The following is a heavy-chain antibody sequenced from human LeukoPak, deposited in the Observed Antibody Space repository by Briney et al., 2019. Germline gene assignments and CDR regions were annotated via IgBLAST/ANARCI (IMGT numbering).Heavy chain of an antibody. Sequence: GGSLRLSCAASGFTFNNFGMHWVRQAPGKGLDWVAFMGYEGIHKYYADSVKGRFTISKDNSKATLYLQMNSLRPEDTAVYYCARDLHGGYSSDYWGQGTLVTVSS. CDR1: GFTFNNFG. D-gene: IGHD4-23*01. CDR2: MGYEGIHK. J-gene: IGHJ4*02. CDR3: ARDLHGGYSSDY. V-gene: IGHV3-30*02.